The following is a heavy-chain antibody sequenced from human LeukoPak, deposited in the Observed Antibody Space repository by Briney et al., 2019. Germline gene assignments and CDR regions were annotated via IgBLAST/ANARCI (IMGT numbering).Heavy chain of an antibody. J-gene: IGHJ6*02. Sequence: PGGSLRLSCAASGFTFSSYSMNWVRQAPGKGLEWVSSISSSSRYIYYADSVKGRFTISRDNAKNSLYLQMNSLRAEDTAVYYCARGRTNDYSYYGMDVWGQGTTVTVSS. CDR1: GFTFSSYS. CDR3: ARGRTNDYSYYGMDV. V-gene: IGHV3-21*01. D-gene: IGHD2-8*01. CDR2: ISSSSRYI.